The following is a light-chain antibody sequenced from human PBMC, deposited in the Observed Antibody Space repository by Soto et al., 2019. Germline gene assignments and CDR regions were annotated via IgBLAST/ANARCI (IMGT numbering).Light chain of an antibody. CDR2: QDS. CDR3: QSWDSNPYMV. V-gene: IGLV3-1*01. CDR1: KLGDKY. Sequence: SYELTQPPSVSVSPGQTASITCSGDKLGDKYACWYQQKPGQSPVLVIYQDSKRPSGIPERFSGSNSGNTATLTISGTQAMEEADYYCQSWDSNPYMVFGGGTNLTVL. J-gene: IGLJ2*01.